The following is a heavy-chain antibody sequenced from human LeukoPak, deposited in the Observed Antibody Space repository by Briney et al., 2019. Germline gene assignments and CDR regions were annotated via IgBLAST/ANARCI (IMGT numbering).Heavy chain of an antibody. CDR2: INHGGTT. D-gene: IGHD3-9*01. Sequence: KPSETLSLTCAVYGGSFSNYYWSWIRQPPGKGLEWIGEINHGGTTKYNPSLKSRVTISVDTSKKQFSLKLISVTAADAAVYYCARGRAYFDWGQGTLVTVSS. CDR3: ARGRAYFD. J-gene: IGHJ4*02. V-gene: IGHV4-34*01. CDR1: GGSFSNYY.